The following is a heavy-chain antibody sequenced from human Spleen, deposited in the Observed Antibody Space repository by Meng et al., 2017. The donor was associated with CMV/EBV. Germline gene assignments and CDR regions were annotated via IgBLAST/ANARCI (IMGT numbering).Heavy chain of an antibody. CDR2: ISWDGGST. CDR1: GFTFDDYT. D-gene: IGHD6-13*01. CDR3: AKDEGRLSGVAAPGTFFDS. Sequence: GGSLRLSCAASGFTFDDYTMHWVRQVPGKGLEWVSLISWDGGSTYYADSVEGRFTISRDNSKNSLYLQMNSLKTEDTALYYCAKDEGRLSGVAAPGTFFDSWGQGTLVTVSS. V-gene: IGHV3-43*01. J-gene: IGHJ4*02.